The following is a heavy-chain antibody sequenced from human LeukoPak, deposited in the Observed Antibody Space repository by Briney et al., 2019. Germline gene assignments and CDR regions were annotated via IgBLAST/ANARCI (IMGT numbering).Heavy chain of an antibody. CDR1: GFTFSTSW. J-gene: IGHJ4*02. V-gene: IGHV3-7*01. CDR2: IKHDASET. CDR3: ARRNNWNVDY. Sequence: GGSLRLSCAASGFTFSTSWMSWVRQAPGKGLEWVANIKHDASETNYVDSVKGRFTISRDNAKNSLYLQMNSLRAEDTAVYYCARRNNWNVDYWGQGTLVTVSS. D-gene: IGHD1-20*01.